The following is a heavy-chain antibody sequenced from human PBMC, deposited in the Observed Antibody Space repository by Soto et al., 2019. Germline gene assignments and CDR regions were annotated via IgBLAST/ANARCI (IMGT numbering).Heavy chain of an antibody. V-gene: IGHV3-33*01. Sequence: GGSLRLSCAASGFSLGSYGMHWVRQAPGKGLEWVAVIGFDGNNDYYANSVKGRFTISRDNSGNTLYLEMKSLRVEDTAVYYCAREIGYSSTWPPYWGPGTLVTVSS. J-gene: IGHJ4*02. CDR1: GFSLGSYG. CDR3: AREIGYSSTWPPY. CDR2: IGFDGNND. D-gene: IGHD6-13*01.